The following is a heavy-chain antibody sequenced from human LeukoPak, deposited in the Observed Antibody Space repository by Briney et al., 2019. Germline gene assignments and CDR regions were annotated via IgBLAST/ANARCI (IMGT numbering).Heavy chain of an antibody. J-gene: IGHJ4*02. D-gene: IGHD6-13*01. V-gene: IGHV4-34*01. Sequence: SETLSLTCAVYGGSFSGYYWSWIRQPPGKGLEWIGSIYSSGSSYYNPSLKSRVTISVDTSKNQFSLKLRSVTAADTAVYYCAGQQLVVRWGQGTLVTVSS. CDR2: IYSSGSS. CDR1: GGSFSGYY. CDR3: AGQQLVVR.